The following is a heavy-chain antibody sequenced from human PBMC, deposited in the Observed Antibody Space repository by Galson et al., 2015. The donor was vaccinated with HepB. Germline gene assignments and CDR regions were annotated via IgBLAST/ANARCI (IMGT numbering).Heavy chain of an antibody. Sequence: SLRLSCTASGFTFSTYDIHWVRQVPGKGLEWMAGTTSDENNKNYAQTVKGRVSITRDNSTDTVFLQMNGLRAEDTAVYYCARGPSFLRGVDCGMDVWGQGTTVTVS. CDR1: GFTFSTYD. J-gene: IGHJ6*02. CDR3: ARGPSFLRGVDCGMDV. V-gene: IGHV3-30-3*01. D-gene: IGHD3-10*01. CDR2: TTSDENNK.